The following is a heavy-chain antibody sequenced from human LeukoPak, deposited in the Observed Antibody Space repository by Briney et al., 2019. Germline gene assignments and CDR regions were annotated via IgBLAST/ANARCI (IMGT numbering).Heavy chain of an antibody. CDR3: ARPNSSSWWGADFDI. J-gene: IGHJ3*02. V-gene: IGHV4-39*01. CDR1: GGPISSSRYY. D-gene: IGHD6-13*01. Sequence: SETLTLPCTVSGGPISSSRYYWGRLRPPPGKGLEWIVSICYSGSTYYNPSLKIRVTICVYKSKYQFSLKLSSVTPADTAVYYCARPNSSSWWGADFDIWGQGTMVTVSS. CDR2: ICYSGST.